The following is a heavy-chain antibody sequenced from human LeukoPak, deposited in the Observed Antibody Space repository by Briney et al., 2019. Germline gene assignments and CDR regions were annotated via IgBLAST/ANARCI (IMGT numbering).Heavy chain of an antibody. D-gene: IGHD6-13*01. V-gene: IGHV1-8*02. Sequence: ASVKVSCKASGYTFSGYYMHWVRQAPGQGLEWMGWINPNSGNTGYAQKFQGRVTMTRNTSISTAYMELSSLRSEDTAVYYCAFAYSSSYVFDYWGQGTLVTVSS. CDR2: INPNSGNT. CDR1: GYTFSGYY. CDR3: AFAYSSSYVFDY. J-gene: IGHJ4*02.